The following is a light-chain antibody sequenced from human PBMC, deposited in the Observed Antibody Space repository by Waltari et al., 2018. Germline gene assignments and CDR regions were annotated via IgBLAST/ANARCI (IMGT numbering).Light chain of an antibody. V-gene: IGLV2-23*01. J-gene: IGLJ3*02. CDR3: CSYAGSSIWV. CDR2: EDT. CDR1: SSDVGSYNL. Sequence: QSALTQPASVPGSPGQSITISCTGTSSDVGSYNLVSWYQQHPGKAPKLIIYEDTKRPSGVSNRFSGSKSGNTASLTISGLQAEDEADYYCCSYAGSSIWVFGGGTELTVL.